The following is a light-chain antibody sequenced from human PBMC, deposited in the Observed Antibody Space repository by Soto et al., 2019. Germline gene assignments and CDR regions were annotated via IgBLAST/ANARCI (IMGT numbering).Light chain of an antibody. CDR2: EAS. Sequence: DVQTTQSPSSLSASVADRVTITCRASQDIGTDLGWYQQKPGKAPERLIYEASVLQSGVPSRFSGSGSGTEFTLTVSSLQPEDFATYYCVQHYSYPLTFGGRTKVDTK. V-gene: IGKV1-17*01. CDR3: VQHYSYPLT. J-gene: IGKJ4*01. CDR1: QDIGTD.